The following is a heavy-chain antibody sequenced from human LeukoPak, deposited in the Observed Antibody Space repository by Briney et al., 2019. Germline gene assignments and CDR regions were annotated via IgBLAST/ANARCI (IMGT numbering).Heavy chain of an antibody. Sequence: ASVNVSCKASGYTLTDYYMHWVRQAPGQGLEWMGWINPHSGTTDYVHKFQGRVTMTRDTSISTAYMELSRLRSDDTAVYYCAGARGGGSGDYWGQGTLVTVSS. D-gene: IGHD3-10*01. CDR2: INPHSGTT. CDR1: GYTLTDYY. CDR3: AGARGGGSGDY. J-gene: IGHJ4*02. V-gene: IGHV1-2*07.